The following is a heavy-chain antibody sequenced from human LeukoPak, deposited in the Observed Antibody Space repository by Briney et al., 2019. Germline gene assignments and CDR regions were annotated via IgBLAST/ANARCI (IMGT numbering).Heavy chain of an antibody. CDR2: ISGSGGST. D-gene: IGHD3-22*01. CDR3: AKDRAYYYDSSGYYLD. J-gene: IGHJ3*01. Sequence: GGSLRLSCGASGFTFSSYAMSWVRQAPGKGLEWVSAISGSGGSTYYADSVKGRFTISRDNSKNTLYLQMNSLRAEDTAVYYCAKDRAYYYDSSGYYLDWVQGTMVTVSS. CDR1: GFTFSSYA. V-gene: IGHV3-23*01.